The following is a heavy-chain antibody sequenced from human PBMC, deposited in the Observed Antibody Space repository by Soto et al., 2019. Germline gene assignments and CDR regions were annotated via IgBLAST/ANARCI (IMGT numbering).Heavy chain of an antibody. CDR1: GFSLTNYW. CDR3: ARRGQTTDYYYYGMDV. J-gene: IGHJ6*02. Sequence: PGESLKISCNGSGFSLTNYWIGWVRQMPGKGLEWMGLIYPGDSDTRYSRSFQGQVTISADKSINTAYLQWSSLKASDTAMYYCARRGQTTDYYYYGMDVWGQGTTVTVYS. CDR2: IYPGDSDT. V-gene: IGHV5-51*01.